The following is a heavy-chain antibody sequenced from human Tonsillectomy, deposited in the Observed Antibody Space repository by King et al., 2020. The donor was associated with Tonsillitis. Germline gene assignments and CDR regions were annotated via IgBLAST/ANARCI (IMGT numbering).Heavy chain of an antibody. J-gene: IGHJ4*02. CDR3: ASGGSYYDSSGYYDY. D-gene: IGHD3-22*01. V-gene: IGHV1-3*01. CDR2: INAGNGNT. Sequence: QLVQSGAEVKKPGASVKVPCKASGYTFTSYAMHWVRQAPGQRLEWMGWINAGNGNTKYSQKFQGRVTITRDTSASTAYMELSSLRAEDTAVYYCASGGSYYDSSGYYDYWGQGTLVTVSS. CDR1: GYTFTSYA.